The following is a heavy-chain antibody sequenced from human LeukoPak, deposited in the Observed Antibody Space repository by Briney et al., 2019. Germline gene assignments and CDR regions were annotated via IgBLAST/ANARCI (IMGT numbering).Heavy chain of an antibody. CDR1: GGTFSSYA. V-gene: IGHV1-69*13. Sequence: SVKVSCKASGGTFSSYAISWVRQAPGQGLEWMGGIIPIFGTANYAQKFQGRVTITADESTSTAYMELRSLRSDDTAVYYCARAQRKGSMSAAFDYWGQGTLVTVSS. D-gene: IGHD1-1*01. CDR3: ARAQRKGSMSAAFDY. CDR2: IIPIFGTA. J-gene: IGHJ4*02.